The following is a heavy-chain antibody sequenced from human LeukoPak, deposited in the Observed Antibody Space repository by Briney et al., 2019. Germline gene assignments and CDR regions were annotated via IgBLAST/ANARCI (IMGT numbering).Heavy chain of an antibody. CDR2: IYSGGST. V-gene: IGHV3-66*01. D-gene: IGHD2-8*02. CDR3: ATYRQVLLPFES. J-gene: IGHJ4*02. Sequence: GGALRLSCAGSEFSVGSNYMTWVRQAPGKGLEWVSLIYSGGSTYYADSVKGRFTISRDNSKNTLYLQMNSLRAEDTAIYYCATYRQVLLPFESWGQGTLVTVSS. CDR1: EFSVGSNY.